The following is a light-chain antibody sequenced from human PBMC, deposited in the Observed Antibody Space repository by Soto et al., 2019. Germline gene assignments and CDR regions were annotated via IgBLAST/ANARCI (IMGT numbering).Light chain of an antibody. V-gene: IGKV3-20*01. CDR3: QQYGRSLMYT. CDR2: GAN. CDR1: QSVDRSY. J-gene: IGKJ2*01. Sequence: ETVLTQSPGTLSLSPGEGATLSCRASQSVDRSYLAWYQQKPGQAPRLLIFGANTRATGIPDRFSGSGSGTDFTLRISRLEPEDFAVYYCQQYGRSLMYTFGQGTKVEIK.